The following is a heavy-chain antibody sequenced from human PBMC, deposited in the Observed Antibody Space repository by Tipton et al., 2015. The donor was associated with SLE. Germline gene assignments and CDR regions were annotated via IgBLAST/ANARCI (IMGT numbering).Heavy chain of an antibody. V-gene: IGHV4-34*01. J-gene: IGHJ4*02. CDR2: IYYSGSA. Sequence: TLSLTCGLYGGSFNGYYWGWIRQPPGKEPEWIGSIYYSGSAYYTPSLKSRVTASVDTSKNQFSLSLYSVTVDDTAVYYCARRYASAYFDYWGQGTLVTVSS. CDR3: ARRYASAYFDY. CDR1: GGSFNGYY. D-gene: IGHD2-2*01.